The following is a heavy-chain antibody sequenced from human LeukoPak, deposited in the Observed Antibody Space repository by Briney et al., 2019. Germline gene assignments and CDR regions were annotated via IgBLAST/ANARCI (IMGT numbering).Heavy chain of an antibody. V-gene: IGHV3-43*02. J-gene: IGHJ4*02. CDR1: GFTFSTYA. Sequence: GGSLRLSCAASGFTFSTYAMHWVRQAPGKGLEWVSLIIYNGDAAFYADSVRGRFTISRDNSRNSLYLQMNGLRTEDSALYFCARERERLTDFWGQGTLVTVS. CDR3: ARERERLTDF. CDR2: IIYNGDAA. D-gene: IGHD1-26*01.